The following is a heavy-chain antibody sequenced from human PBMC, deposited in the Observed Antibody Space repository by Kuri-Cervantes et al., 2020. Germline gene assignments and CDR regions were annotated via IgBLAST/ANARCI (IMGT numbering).Heavy chain of an antibody. CDR2: IHYSGST. D-gene: IGHD6-13*01. CDR3: ARGIYSSSWREVTIYGMDV. V-gene: IGHV4-30-4*08. Sequence: LRLSCAASGFTFSDYYMSWIRQPPGKGLEWIGYIHYSGSTYYNPSLKSRVTISVDTSKNQFSLKLSSVTAADTAVYYCARGIYSSSWREVTIYGMDVWGQGTTVTVSS. CDR1: GFTFSDYY. J-gene: IGHJ6*02.